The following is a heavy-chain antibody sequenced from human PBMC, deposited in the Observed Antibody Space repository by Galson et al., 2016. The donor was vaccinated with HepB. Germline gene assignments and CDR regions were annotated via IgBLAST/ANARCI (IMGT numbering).Heavy chain of an antibody. D-gene: IGHD3-10*01. V-gene: IGHV3-11*01. CDR1: GFTFSDYY. Sequence: SLRLSCAASGFTFSDYYMSWIRQAPGKGLEWVAYIRNTGTTTYYADSVKGRLTISRDNARNSLSLQMNSLRAEDSAVYYCARSARGDGVYYYYYAIDVWGQGTTVTVSS. CDR3: ARSARGDGVYYYYYAIDV. CDR2: IRNTGTTT. J-gene: IGHJ6*02.